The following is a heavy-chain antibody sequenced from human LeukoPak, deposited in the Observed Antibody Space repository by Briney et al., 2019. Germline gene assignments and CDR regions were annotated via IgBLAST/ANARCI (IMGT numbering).Heavy chain of an antibody. Sequence: GGSLRLSCAASGFTFSNYWMHWVRQAPGKGLVWVSRIHTDGISTTYADSVKGRFTISRDNAKNTLYLQMNSLRAEDTAVYYCAKDGSSSDPYYYYYMDVWGKGTTVTVSS. CDR1: GFTFSNYW. V-gene: IGHV3-74*01. J-gene: IGHJ6*03. CDR3: AKDGSSSDPYYYYYMDV. CDR2: IHTDGIST. D-gene: IGHD6-6*01.